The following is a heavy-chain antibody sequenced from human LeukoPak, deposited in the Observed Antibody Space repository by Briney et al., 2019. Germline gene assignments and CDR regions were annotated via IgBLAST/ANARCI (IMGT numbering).Heavy chain of an antibody. Sequence: SETLSLTCTVSGGSISSSSYYWGWIRQPPGKGLEWIGSIYYSGSTYYNPSLKSRVTISVDTSKNQFSLKLSSVTAADTAVYYCARTKPYYYYMDVWGKGTTVTASS. V-gene: IGHV4-39*01. CDR3: ARTKPYYYYMDV. CDR2: IYYSGST. J-gene: IGHJ6*03. CDR1: GGSISSSSYY.